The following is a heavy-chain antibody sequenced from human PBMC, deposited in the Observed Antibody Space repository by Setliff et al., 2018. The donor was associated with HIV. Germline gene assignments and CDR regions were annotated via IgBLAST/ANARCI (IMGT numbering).Heavy chain of an antibody. CDR2: ISSNTDNI. D-gene: IGHD6-19*01. CDR3: VREGSVAGRYYYYMSL. CDR1: GFTFDDYA. J-gene: IGHJ6*03. Sequence: PGGSLRLSCAASGFTFDDYAMHWVRQPPGKGLEWVSGISSNTDNIYYADSVTGRFTISRDNANSSLYLQMNSLRPEDSALYYCVREGSVAGRYYYYMSLWGKGTTVTVSS. V-gene: IGHV3-9*01.